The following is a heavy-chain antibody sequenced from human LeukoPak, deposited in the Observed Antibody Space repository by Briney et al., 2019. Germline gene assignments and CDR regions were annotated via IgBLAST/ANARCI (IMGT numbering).Heavy chain of an antibody. Sequence: SETLSLTCTVSGDSISNYWWSWIRQPAGEGLEWIGRIYTSGSTNYNPSLKSRVTMSVDTSKNQISLRLSSMTAADTAVYYCARDAGRGIPENSGYALDYWGQGTLVTVSS. CDR3: ARDAGRGIPENSGYALDY. CDR2: IYTSGST. CDR1: GDSISNYW. J-gene: IGHJ4*02. V-gene: IGHV4-4*07. D-gene: IGHD5-12*01.